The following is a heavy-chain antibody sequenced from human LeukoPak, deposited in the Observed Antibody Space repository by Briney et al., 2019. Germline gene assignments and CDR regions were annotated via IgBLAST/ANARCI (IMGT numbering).Heavy chain of an antibody. CDR3: ARDADLPLWFGDLLYYFDY. Sequence: ASVKVSSKASGYTFTSYGISWVRQAPGQGLEWMGWISAYNGNTNYAQKLQGRVTMTTDTSTSTAYMELRSLRSDDTAVYYCARDADLPLWFGDLLYYFDYWGQGTLVTVSS. D-gene: IGHD3-10*01. V-gene: IGHV1-18*01. CDR1: GYTFTSYG. CDR2: ISAYNGNT. J-gene: IGHJ4*02.